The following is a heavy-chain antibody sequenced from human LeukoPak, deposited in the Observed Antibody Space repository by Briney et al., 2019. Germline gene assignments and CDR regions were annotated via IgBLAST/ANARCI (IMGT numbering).Heavy chain of an antibody. D-gene: IGHD2-15*01. CDR3: ARELWCSRGGCYLNSFDI. J-gene: IGHJ3*02. Sequence: GASVKVSCKASGYTFTTYGIVWVRQAPGQGLEWMAYISPYNGNTRFAQKFQGRVTMTTDTSTRTAYMELGSLGSDDTAVYYCARELWCSRGGCYLNSFDIWGQGTMVSVSS. CDR1: GYTFTTYG. CDR2: ISPYNGNT. V-gene: IGHV1-18*01.